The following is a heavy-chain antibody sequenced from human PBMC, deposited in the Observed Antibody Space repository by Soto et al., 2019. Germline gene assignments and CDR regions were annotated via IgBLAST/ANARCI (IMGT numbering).Heavy chain of an antibody. Sequence: AGGSLRLSCAASGFTFSSYEMNWVRQAPGKGLEWVSYISSSGSTIYYADSVKGRFTISRDNAKNSLYLQMNSLRAEDTAVYYCARVSSSWPHFDYWGQGTLVTVSS. V-gene: IGHV3-48*03. CDR2: ISSSGSTI. D-gene: IGHD6-13*01. J-gene: IGHJ4*02. CDR1: GFTFSSYE. CDR3: ARVSSSWPHFDY.